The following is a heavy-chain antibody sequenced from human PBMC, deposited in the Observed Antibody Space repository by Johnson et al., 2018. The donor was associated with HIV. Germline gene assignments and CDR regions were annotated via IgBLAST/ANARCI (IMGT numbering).Heavy chain of an antibody. Sequence: QMQLVESGGGVVQPGRSLRLSCAASRFTFSDYYMSWIRQTPGKGLEWVSYISSSGGTIYYADSVKGRFSISRDNAKNSLYLQMNSLRAEDTAVYYCARDRGYWDAFDSWGQGTMVTVSS. CDR1: RFTFSDYY. V-gene: IGHV3-11*04. J-gene: IGHJ3*02. D-gene: IGHD3-22*01. CDR2: ISSSGGTI. CDR3: ARDRGYWDAFDS.